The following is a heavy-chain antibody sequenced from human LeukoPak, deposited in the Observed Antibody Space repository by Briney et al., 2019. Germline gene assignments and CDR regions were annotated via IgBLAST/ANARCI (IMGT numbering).Heavy chain of an antibody. J-gene: IGHJ4*02. CDR1: GGSFSGYY. D-gene: IGHD3-16*02. V-gene: IGHV4-34*01. CDR3: ARELRYEYVWGSYRSNLLDY. CDR2: INHSGST. Sequence: SETLSLTCAVYGGSFSGYYWSWIRQPPGKGLEWIGEINHSGSTNYNPSLKSRVTISVDTSKNQFSLKLSSVTAADTAVYYCARELRYEYVWGSYRSNLLDYWGQGTLVTVSS.